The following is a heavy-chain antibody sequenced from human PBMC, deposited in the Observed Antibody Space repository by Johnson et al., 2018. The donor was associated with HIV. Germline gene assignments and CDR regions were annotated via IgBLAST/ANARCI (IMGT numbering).Heavy chain of an antibody. D-gene: IGHD4/OR15-4a*01. CDR2: ISYDGSNK. CDR1: GFTFSSYG. CDR3: AQGRNTYGADVFDI. Sequence: QVQLVESGGGVVQPGRSLRLSCAASGFTFSSYGMHWVRQAPGKGLEWVAVISYDGSNKYYADSVKGRFTISRDNSKNTLYLQMNSLRVEDTAVYYCAQGRNTYGADVFDIWGLGTMVTVSS. V-gene: IGHV3-30*18. J-gene: IGHJ3*02.